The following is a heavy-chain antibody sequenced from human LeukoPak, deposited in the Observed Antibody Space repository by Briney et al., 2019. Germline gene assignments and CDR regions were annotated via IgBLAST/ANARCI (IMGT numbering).Heavy chain of an antibody. CDR2: IYTSGST. V-gene: IGHV4-4*07. CDR1: GGSISSYY. J-gene: IGHJ5*02. D-gene: IGHD3-10*01. Sequence: SETLSLTCTVSGGSISSYYWSWIRQPAGKGLEWIGRIYTSGSTNYNPSLKSRVTVSVDTSKNQFSLKLSSVTAADTDGYYCARDYYGSGNSNWFDPWGQGTLVTVSS. CDR3: ARDYYGSGNSNWFDP.